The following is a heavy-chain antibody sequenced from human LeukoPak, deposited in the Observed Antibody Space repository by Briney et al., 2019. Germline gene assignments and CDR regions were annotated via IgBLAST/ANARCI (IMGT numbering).Heavy chain of an antibody. CDR3: AREGYGFNYYYGMDV. CDR2: ISYDGSNK. D-gene: IGHD5-18*01. CDR1: GFTFSSYA. Sequence: RGSLRLSCAASGFTFSSYAMHWVRQAPGKGLEWVAVISYDGSNKYYADSVKGRFTISRDNSKNTLYLQMNSLRAEDTAVYYCAREGYGFNYYYGMDVWGQGTTVTVSS. J-gene: IGHJ6*02. V-gene: IGHV3-30*04.